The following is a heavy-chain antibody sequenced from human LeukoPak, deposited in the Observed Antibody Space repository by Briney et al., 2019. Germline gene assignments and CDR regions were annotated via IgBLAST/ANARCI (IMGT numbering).Heavy chain of an antibody. CDR1: GYSISSGYY. D-gene: IGHD4-23*01. V-gene: IGHV4-38-2*02. J-gene: IGHJ4*02. CDR3: ARDRATVVTDY. CDR2: IYHSGST. Sequence: SETLSLTCTVSGYSISSGYYWGWIRQPPGKGLEWIGSIYHSGSTYYNPFLKSRVTISVDTSKNQFSLKLSSVTAADTAVYYCARDRATVVTDYWGQGTLVTVSS.